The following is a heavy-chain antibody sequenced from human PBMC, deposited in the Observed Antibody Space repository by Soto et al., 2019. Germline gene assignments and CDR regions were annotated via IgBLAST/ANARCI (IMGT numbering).Heavy chain of an antibody. Sequence: SETLSLTCTVSGGSISSGDYYWSWIRQPPGKGLDWIGYIYYSGITYYNPSLKSRVTISVDTSKNKFSLKLSSVTAADTAVYYCANDFWSGYHEDVGGQGTTVTVSS. CDR2: IYYSGIT. V-gene: IGHV4-30-4*01. CDR1: GGSISSGDYY. CDR3: ANDFWSGYHEDV. J-gene: IGHJ6*02. D-gene: IGHD3-3*01.